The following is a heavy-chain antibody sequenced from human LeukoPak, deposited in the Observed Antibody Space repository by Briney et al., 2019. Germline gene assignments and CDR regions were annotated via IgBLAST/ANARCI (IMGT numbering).Heavy chain of an antibody. CDR1: GGTFSSYA. CDR2: IIPIFGTS. D-gene: IGHD1-14*01. V-gene: IGHV1-69*13. Sequence: ASVKVSCKASGGTFSSYAIGWVRQAPGQGLEWMGGIIPIFGTSNYAQKFQGRVTITADESTSTAYMELSSLRSEDTAVYYCARDSSEFRSLLFHWGQGTLVTVSS. CDR3: ARDSSEFRSLLFH. J-gene: IGHJ1*01.